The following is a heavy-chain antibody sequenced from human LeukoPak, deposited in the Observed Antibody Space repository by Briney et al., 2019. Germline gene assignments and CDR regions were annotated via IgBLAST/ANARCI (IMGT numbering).Heavy chain of an antibody. J-gene: IGHJ4*02. CDR2: IRYDGSNK. V-gene: IGHV3-30*02. Sequence: PGGSLRLSCAAPGFTFSSYGMHWGRQAPGKGLEWVALIRYDGSNKYYADSVKGRFSISRDNSKNTLYLQMNSLRAEDTAVYYCAKARRQAAVDYWGQGTLGTVSS. CDR3: AKARRQAAVDY. D-gene: IGHD2-15*01. CDR1: GFTFSSYG.